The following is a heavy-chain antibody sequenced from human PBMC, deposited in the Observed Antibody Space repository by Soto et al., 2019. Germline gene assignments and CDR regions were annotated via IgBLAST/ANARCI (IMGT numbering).Heavy chain of an antibody. D-gene: IGHD1-7*01. CDR1: GFTFSSY. CDR3: ARDRIIGTSYSDY. V-gene: IGHV4-4*07. J-gene: IGHJ4*02. CDR2: IHSSGTT. Sequence: GSLRLSCAASGFTFSSYLIRQPAGKGLEWIGRIHSSGTTNYNPSLKSRVTMSVDTSRNQFSLKLTSVTAADTAVYYCARDRIIGTSYSDYWGQGVLVTVSS.